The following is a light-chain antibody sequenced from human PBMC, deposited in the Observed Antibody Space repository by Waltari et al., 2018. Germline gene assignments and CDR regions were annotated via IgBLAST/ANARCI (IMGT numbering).Light chain of an antibody. CDR2: EDN. J-gene: IGLJ3*02. CDR3: QSYDSSSCV. V-gene: IGLV6-57*02. CDR1: RGTNARNF. Sequence: NFMLTQPHSVSESPGQTVPISRHGSRGTNARNFVQAYQQRPGSAPTTVIYEDNQRPSGVPDRFSGSIDSSSNSASLTIAGLKTEDEADYYCQSYDSSSCVFGGGTKLTVL.